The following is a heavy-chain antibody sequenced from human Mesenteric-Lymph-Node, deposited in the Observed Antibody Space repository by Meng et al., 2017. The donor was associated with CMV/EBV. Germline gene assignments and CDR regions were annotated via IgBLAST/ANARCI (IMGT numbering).Heavy chain of an antibody. CDR2: IIPIFGTA. Sequence: GTVRSYAINWVRQAPGKGLEWIGEIIPIFGTANYAQKFQGRVTITTDESTSTAYMELSSLRSEDTAVYYCARGDDSSGYYSFGIDYWGQGTLVTVSS. J-gene: IGHJ4*02. CDR3: ARGDDSSGYYSFGIDY. CDR1: GTVRSYA. D-gene: IGHD3-22*01. V-gene: IGHV1-69*05.